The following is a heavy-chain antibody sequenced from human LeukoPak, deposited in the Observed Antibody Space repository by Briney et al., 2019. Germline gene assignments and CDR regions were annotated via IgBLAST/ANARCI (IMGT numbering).Heavy chain of an antibody. CDR3: ARVRAKPQLVPLAY. CDR1: GYTFTGDY. J-gene: IGHJ4*02. V-gene: IGHV1-2*02. Sequence: ASVKVSCKASGYTFTGDYMHWVRQAPGQGLEWMGWINPNSGGTNYAQKFQGRVTMTRDMSISTAYMELSGLRSDDTAVYYCARVRAKPQLVPLAYWGQGTLVTVSS. CDR2: INPNSGGT. D-gene: IGHD6-6*01.